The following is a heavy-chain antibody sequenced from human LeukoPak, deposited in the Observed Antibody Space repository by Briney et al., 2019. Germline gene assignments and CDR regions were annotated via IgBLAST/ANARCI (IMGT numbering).Heavy chain of an antibody. D-gene: IGHD3-22*01. Sequence: SQTLSLTCTVSGGSISSGGYYWSWIRQHPGKGLEWIGYIYYSGSTYYNPSLKSRVTISVDTSKSQFSLKLSSVTAADTAVYYCARDSSGYYGYFDYWGQGTLVTVSS. V-gene: IGHV4-31*03. CDR3: ARDSSGYYGYFDY. CDR1: GGSISSGGYY. J-gene: IGHJ4*02. CDR2: IYYSGST.